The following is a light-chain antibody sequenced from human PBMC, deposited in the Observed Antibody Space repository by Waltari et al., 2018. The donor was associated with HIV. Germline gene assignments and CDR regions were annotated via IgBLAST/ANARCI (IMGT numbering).Light chain of an antibody. V-gene: IGLV2-23*02. CDR3: CAYAGSTTYVI. Sequence: QSALTQPASVSGSPGQSITIPRTVTTSDVVGYNLVSWYQPHPGKDPKLMIYKFSKRPSGVSNRFSGSKSGNTASLTISGLQAEDEADYYCCAYAGSTTYVIFGGGTKLTVL. CDR2: KFS. J-gene: IGLJ2*01. CDR1: TSDVVGYNL.